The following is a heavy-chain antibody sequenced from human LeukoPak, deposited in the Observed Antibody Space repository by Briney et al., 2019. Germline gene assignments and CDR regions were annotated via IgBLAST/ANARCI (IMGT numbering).Heavy chain of an antibody. CDR1: GYSFTNYW. CDR3: ARLVDTSMARFDY. D-gene: IGHD5-18*01. V-gene: IGHV5-51*01. Sequence: GESLKISCKGSGYSFTNYWIGWVRQLPGKGVEWMGIIYPGDSDTRYSPSLQGQVTISADKSISTPYLQWSCVKASDTAMYYCARLVDTSMARFDYWGQGTPVTVSS. CDR2: IYPGDSDT. J-gene: IGHJ4*02.